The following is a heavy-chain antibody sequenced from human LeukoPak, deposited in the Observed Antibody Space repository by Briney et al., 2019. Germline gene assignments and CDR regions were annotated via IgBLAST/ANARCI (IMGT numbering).Heavy chain of an antibody. Sequence: ASVKVSCKASGYTVTGYYMHWVRQAPGQGREWMGWINPNSCCTSCAQKYQGRVTMTRGTSIRTAFMELRSLTSEETAVYYCARSQPGFSIVAPFGYYMDVWGKGTTVTVPS. CDR1: GYTVTGYY. D-gene: IGHD6-6*01. J-gene: IGHJ6*03. CDR3: ARSQPGFSIVAPFGYYMDV. V-gene: IGHV1-2*02. CDR2: INPNSCCT.